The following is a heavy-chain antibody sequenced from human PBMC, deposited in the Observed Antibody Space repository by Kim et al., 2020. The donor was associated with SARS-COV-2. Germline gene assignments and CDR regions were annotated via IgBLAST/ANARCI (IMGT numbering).Heavy chain of an antibody. Sequence: GGSLRLSCAASGFTFSSYAIHWVRQAPGKGLEWVAVISYDGSNKYYADSVKRRFTISRDNSKNTLYLQMNSLRAEDTAVYYCYVWFGELRGADFDYWGQGTLVTVSS. D-gene: IGHD3-10*01. J-gene: IGHJ4*02. CDR1: GFTFSSYA. CDR2: ISYDGSNK. V-gene: IGHV3-30*04. CDR3: YVWFGELRGADFDY.